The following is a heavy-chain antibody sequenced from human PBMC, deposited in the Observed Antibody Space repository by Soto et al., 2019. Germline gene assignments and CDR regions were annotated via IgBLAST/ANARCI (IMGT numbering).Heavy chain of an antibody. Sequence: GESLKISCKGSGYSFTSYWIGWVRQMPGKGLEWMGIIYPGDSDTRYSPSFQGQVTISAEKSISTAYLQWSSLKASDTAMYYCARNGYSSSGDYYGMDVWGQGTTVTVS. CDR3: ARNGYSSSGDYYGMDV. CDR1: GYSFTSYW. CDR2: IYPGDSDT. D-gene: IGHD6-13*01. J-gene: IGHJ6*02. V-gene: IGHV5-51*01.